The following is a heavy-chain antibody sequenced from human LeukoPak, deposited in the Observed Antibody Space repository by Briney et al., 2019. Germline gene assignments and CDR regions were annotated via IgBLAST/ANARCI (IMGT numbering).Heavy chain of an antibody. CDR3: ARGGFWSFYYYYMDV. J-gene: IGHJ6*03. Sequence: SVKVSCKASGGTFSSYAISWVRQAPGQGLESMGGIIPIFGTANYAQKFQGRVPIPADESTSTAYMELSSLRSEDTAVYYCARGGFWSFYYYYMDVWGKGTTVTVSS. CDR2: IIPIFGTA. CDR1: GGTFSSYA. V-gene: IGHV1-69*01. D-gene: IGHD3-3*01.